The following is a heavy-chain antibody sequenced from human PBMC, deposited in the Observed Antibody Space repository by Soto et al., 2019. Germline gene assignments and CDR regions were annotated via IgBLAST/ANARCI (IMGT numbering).Heavy chain of an antibody. CDR1: GGSISSYY. V-gene: IGHV4-59*01. CDR3: YGSGGN. D-gene: IGHD1-26*01. J-gene: IGHJ4*02. Sequence: QVQLQESGPGLVKPSETLSLTCTVSGGSISSYYWSWIRQPPGKGLEWIGHIYDSGTANYNPSLKSRVTISVDTSKNQFSLNLSSVAAADTAMYYCYGSGGNWCQRTLVTVSS. CDR2: IYDSGTA.